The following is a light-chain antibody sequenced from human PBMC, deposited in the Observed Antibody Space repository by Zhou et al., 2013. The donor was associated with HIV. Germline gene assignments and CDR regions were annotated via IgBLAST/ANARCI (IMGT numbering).Light chain of an antibody. CDR1: QSISSH. Sequence: DIQLTQSPSTLSASVGDRVTITCRASQSISSHLNWYQQKPGKAPKLLIYAASSLESGVPSRFSGTGSGTDFTLTISRLQPEDFATYYCQQSYITLFTFGPGTKVDIK. CDR2: AAS. J-gene: IGKJ3*01. V-gene: IGKV1-39*01. CDR3: QQSYITLFT.